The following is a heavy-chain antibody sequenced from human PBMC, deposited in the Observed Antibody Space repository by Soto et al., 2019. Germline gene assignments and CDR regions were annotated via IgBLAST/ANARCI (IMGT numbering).Heavy chain of an antibody. D-gene: IGHD2-2*01. CDR1: GGSIGSSSYY. Sequence: SETLSLTCIVSGGSIGSSSYYFGWIRQPPGKGLEWIGSLYYTGTTYYNSSLKSRVTISADKSQNQFSLRLSSVTAADTAVYYCGAYCSSTCCYGWLGPWGKGSRVT. J-gene: IGHJ5*02. CDR3: GAYCSSTCCYGWLGP. CDR2: LYYTGTT. V-gene: IGHV4-39*01.